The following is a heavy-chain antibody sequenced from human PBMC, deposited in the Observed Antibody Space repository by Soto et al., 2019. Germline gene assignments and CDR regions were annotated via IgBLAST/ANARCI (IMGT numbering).Heavy chain of an antibody. Sequence: ASVKVSCKVSGYTLTELSMHWVRQAPGKGLEWMGGFDPEDGETIYAQKFKGSVTMTEDTFTDTAYMELSSLRSEDTAVYYCATGVVSPNYYGMDVWGQGTTVTVSS. J-gene: IGHJ6*02. D-gene: IGHD3-22*01. CDR2: FDPEDGET. CDR3: ATGVVSPNYYGMDV. V-gene: IGHV1-24*01. CDR1: GYTLTELS.